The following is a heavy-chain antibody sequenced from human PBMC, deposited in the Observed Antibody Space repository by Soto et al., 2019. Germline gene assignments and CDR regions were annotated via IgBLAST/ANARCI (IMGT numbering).Heavy chain of an antibody. CDR2: IYYSGSN. Sequence: QVQLQESGPGLVKPSQTLSLTCTVSGGSISSGGYYWSWIRQHPGKGLEWIGYIYYSGSNYYNPSPKRSVTLSVDTYKNQSSLKPSSATDAATAVYYCARGWDSSGHGTDYWGQGTLVTVSP. D-gene: IGHD3-22*01. CDR3: ARGWDSSGHGTDY. V-gene: IGHV4-31*03. CDR1: GGSISSGGYY. J-gene: IGHJ4*02.